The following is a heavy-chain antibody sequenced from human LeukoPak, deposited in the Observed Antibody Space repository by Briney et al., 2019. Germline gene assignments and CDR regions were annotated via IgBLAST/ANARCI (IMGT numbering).Heavy chain of an antibody. Sequence: SETLSLTCAVYGGSFSGYYWSWIRQPPGKGLEWIGEINHSGSTNYNPSLKSRVTILVDTSKNQFSLKLSSVTAADTAVYYCARGGKYSYGYYYYGMDVWGQGTTVTVSS. CDR3: ARGGKYSYGYYYYGMDV. J-gene: IGHJ6*02. CDR2: INHSGST. CDR1: GGSFSGYY. D-gene: IGHD5-18*01. V-gene: IGHV4-34*01.